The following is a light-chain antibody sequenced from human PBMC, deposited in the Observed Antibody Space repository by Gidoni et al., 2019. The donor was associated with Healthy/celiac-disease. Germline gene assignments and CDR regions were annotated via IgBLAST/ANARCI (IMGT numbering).Light chain of an antibody. CDR1: SSNIGSNT. Sequence: QSVLTQPPSASGAPGLRVTISCSGSSSNIGSNTVNWYQQLPGTAPKVLIYSDNQRPSGVPDRFSGSKSGTSASLAISGLQSEDEADYYCAAWDDSLNGWVFGGGTKLTVL. V-gene: IGLV1-44*01. CDR3: AAWDDSLNGWV. J-gene: IGLJ3*02. CDR2: SDN.